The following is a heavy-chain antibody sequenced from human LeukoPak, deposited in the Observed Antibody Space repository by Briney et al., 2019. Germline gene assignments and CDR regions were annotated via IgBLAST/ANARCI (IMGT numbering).Heavy chain of an antibody. CDR1: GGSLSSYY. J-gene: IGHJ5*02. CDR2: IYYSGST. Sequence: SESPSLTCTLSGGSLSSYYWSWVRPPPGKGLEWIGYIYYSGSTYYNPSLKSRVTISVDTSKNQFSLKLSSVTAADTAVYYCARASDWFDPWGQGTLVTVSS. CDR3: ARASDWFDP. V-gene: IGHV4-59*06.